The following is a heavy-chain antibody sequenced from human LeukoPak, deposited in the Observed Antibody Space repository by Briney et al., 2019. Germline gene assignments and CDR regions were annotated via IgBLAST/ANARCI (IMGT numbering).Heavy chain of an antibody. CDR2: IIPILGIA. CDR3: ARGKTYYDILIDDY. V-gene: IGHV1-69*04. CDR1: GGTFSSYA. Sequence: GSSVKVSCKASGGTFSSYAISWVRQAPGQGLEWMGRIIPILGIANYAQKFQGRVTITADKSTSTAYMELSSLRSEDTAVYYCARGKTYYDILIDDYWGQGTLVTVSS. J-gene: IGHJ4*02. D-gene: IGHD3-9*01.